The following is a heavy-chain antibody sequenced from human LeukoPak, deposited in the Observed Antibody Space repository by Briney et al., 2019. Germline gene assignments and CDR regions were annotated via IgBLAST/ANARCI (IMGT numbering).Heavy chain of an antibody. J-gene: IGHJ4*02. V-gene: IGHV1-2*02. D-gene: IGHD3-22*01. CDR3: ARSDSSGFKNDY. Sequence: ASVKVSCKASGGTFSSYAISWVRQARGRGLEWMGWINPNSGGTNYAQKFQGRVTMTRDTSNSTAYMELSRLRSVDTAVYYCARSDSSGFKNDYWGQGTLVTVSS. CDR2: INPNSGGT. CDR1: GGTFSSYA.